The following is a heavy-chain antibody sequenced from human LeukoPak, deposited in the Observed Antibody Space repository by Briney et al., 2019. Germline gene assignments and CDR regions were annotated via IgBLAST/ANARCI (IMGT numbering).Heavy chain of an antibody. V-gene: IGHV4-34*01. D-gene: IGHD3-10*01. CDR1: GGSVSGYS. CDR3: ARDGRQRITMDTGALDI. Sequence: PSETLSLTCAVYGGSVSGYSWSWIRQPPGKGLEWIGEINHSGSTNYNPSLKTRVTISMDTSKNQFSLKLSSVTAADTAVYYCARDGRQRITMDTGALDIWGQGTMVTVSS. J-gene: IGHJ3*02. CDR2: INHSGST.